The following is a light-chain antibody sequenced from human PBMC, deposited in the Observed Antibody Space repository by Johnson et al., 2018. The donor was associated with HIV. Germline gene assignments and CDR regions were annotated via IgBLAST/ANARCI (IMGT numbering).Light chain of an antibody. Sequence: QSVLTQPPSVSAAPGQKVTISCSGSSSNIGNNYVSWYQQLPGTAPKLLIYDNNKRPSGIPDRFSGSKSRTSATLGITGLQTGDEADYYCGTWDSSLSAGRVFGTGTKVTVL. V-gene: IGLV1-51*01. CDR1: SSNIGNNY. CDR2: DNN. J-gene: IGLJ1*01. CDR3: GTWDSSLSAGRV.